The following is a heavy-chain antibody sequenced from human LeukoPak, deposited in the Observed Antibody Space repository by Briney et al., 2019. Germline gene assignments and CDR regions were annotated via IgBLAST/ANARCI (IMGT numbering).Heavy chain of an antibody. CDR2: IDGDGTT. J-gene: IGHJ6*02. CDR1: GFTVSSNY. Sequence: PGGSLRLSCAASGFTVSSNYMSWVRQAPGKGLEWVSLIDGDGTTHYADSVKDRFTISRHDSKNTLHLQMNSLGPEDTAVYYCARDPGSHYGMDVWGQGTTVTVSS. V-gene: IGHV3-53*04. D-gene: IGHD3-10*01. CDR3: ARDPGSHYGMDV.